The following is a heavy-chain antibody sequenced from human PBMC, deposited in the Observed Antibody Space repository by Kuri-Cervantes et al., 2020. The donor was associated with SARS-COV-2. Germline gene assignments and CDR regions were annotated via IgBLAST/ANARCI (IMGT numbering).Heavy chain of an antibody. J-gene: IGHJ3*02. V-gene: IGHV3-23*01. CDR1: GFTFSSYA. Sequence: GESLKISCAASGFTFSSYAMNWVRQAPGKGLEWVSTIPGDGGVTYYADSVQGRFSISRDNSKNTLYLQMNSLRAEDTAVYYCARDPDSGSYYGAFDIWGQGTMVTVSS. D-gene: IGHD1-26*01. CDR2: IPGDGGVT. CDR3: ARDPDSGSYYGAFDI.